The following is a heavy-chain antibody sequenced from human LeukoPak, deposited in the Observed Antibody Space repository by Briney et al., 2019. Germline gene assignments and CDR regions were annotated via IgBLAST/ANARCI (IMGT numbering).Heavy chain of an antibody. V-gene: IGHV4-34*01. CDR3: ARHSRYYYGSGLLYNWFDP. Sequence: SETLSLTCAVYGGSFSGYYWSWIRQPPGKGLEWIGEINHSGSTNYNPSLKSRVTISVDTSKNQFSLKLSSVTAADTAVYYCARHSRYYYGSGLLYNWFDPWGQGTLVTVSS. CDR1: GGSFSGYY. J-gene: IGHJ5*02. CDR2: INHSGST. D-gene: IGHD3-10*01.